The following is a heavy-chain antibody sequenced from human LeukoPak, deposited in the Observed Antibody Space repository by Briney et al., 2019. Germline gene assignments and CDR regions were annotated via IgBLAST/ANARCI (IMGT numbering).Heavy chain of an antibody. CDR2: IYYSGST. CDR1: GGSISSGGYS. V-gene: IGHV4-31*03. D-gene: IGHD2-15*01. J-gene: IGHJ3*02. CDR3: ARDKYCSGGSCYGRSAFDI. Sequence: PSQTLSLTCTVSGGSISSGGYSWSWIRQHPGKGLEWIGYIYYSGSTYYHPSLKSRVTISVDTSKNQFSLKLSSVTAADTAVYYCARDKYCSGGSCYGRSAFDIWGQGTMVTVSS.